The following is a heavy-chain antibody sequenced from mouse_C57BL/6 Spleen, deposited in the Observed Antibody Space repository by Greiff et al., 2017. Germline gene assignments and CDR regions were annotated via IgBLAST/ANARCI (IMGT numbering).Heavy chain of an antibody. CDR2: IKNKANNHAT. D-gene: IGHD2-1*01. CDR1: GFTFSDAW. CDR3: TDGNYNY. J-gene: IGHJ2*01. V-gene: IGHV6-6*01. Sequence: EVMLVESGGGLVQPGGSMKLSCAASGFTFSDAWMDWVRQSSEQGLEWVAEIKNKANNHATYCAESVKGRFTISRAASKSSVYVQMNSLRAKDTGIYYCTDGNYNYWGQGTTLTVSS.